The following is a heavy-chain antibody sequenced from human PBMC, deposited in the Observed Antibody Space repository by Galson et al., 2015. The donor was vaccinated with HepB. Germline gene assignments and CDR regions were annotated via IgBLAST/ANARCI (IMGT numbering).Heavy chain of an antibody. J-gene: IGHJ4*02. D-gene: IGHD3-10*01. V-gene: IGHV3-23*01. CDR2: ISGSGGST. Sequence: SLRLSCAASGFTFSSYWMSWVRQAPGKGLEWVSVISGSGGSTYYADSVKGRFTISRDNFKNTLYLQMNSLRAEDTAVYYCVGGRGGVISLFDYWGQGTLVTVSS. CDR1: GFTFSSYW. CDR3: VGGRGGVISLFDY.